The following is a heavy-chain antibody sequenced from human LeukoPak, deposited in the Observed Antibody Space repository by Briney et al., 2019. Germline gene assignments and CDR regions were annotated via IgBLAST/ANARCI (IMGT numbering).Heavy chain of an antibody. CDR3: AKGSYYDSSGSFYFDY. CDR1: GFTFNNYA. D-gene: IGHD3-22*01. Sequence: GGSLRLSCAASGFTFNNYALSWVRQAPGKGLEWVSGISGSGDNTYYADSVKGRFTISRDNSKNTLYVQVNSLGTEDTAAYYCAKGSYYDSSGSFYFDYWGQGTLVTVSS. V-gene: IGHV3-23*01. J-gene: IGHJ4*02. CDR2: ISGSGDNT.